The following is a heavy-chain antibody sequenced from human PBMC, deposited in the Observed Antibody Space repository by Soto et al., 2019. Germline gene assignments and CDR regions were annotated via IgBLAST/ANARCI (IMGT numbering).Heavy chain of an antibody. V-gene: IGHV4-61*08. CDR1: GGSISRGGYY. CDR3: ASYYYGSGSRH. J-gene: IGHJ4*02. Sequence: PSETLSLTCTVSGGSISRGGYYWSWIRQNPGKGLEWIGYIYNSGSTNYNPSLKSRVTISVDTFKNQFSLKLSSVTAADTAVYYCASYYYGSGSRHWGQGTLVTVSS. CDR2: IYNSGST. D-gene: IGHD3-10*01.